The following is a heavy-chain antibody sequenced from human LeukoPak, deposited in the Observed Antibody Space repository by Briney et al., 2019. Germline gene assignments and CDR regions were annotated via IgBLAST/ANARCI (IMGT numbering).Heavy chain of an antibody. D-gene: IGHD3-16*01. V-gene: IGHV3-48*03. CDR2: TISSGITI. CDR3: ARGGGDNSDPHDY. J-gene: IGHJ4*02. CDR1: GFTFSSYE. Sequence: GGSLRLSCAASGFTFSSYEMNWVRQAPGKGLERVSYTISSGITIYYADSVKGRFTISRENAKNSLYLQMNSLRAEDTAVYYCARGGGDNSDPHDYWGQGTLVTVSS.